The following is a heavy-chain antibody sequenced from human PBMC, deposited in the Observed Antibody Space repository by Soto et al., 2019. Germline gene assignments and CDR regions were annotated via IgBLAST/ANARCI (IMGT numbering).Heavy chain of an antibody. V-gene: IGHV4-34*01. CDR3: ARNKEETGTSTYYYGMDV. J-gene: IGHJ6*02. CDR2: INHSETT. D-gene: IGHD1-7*01. Sequence: SETLSLTCAVYGGSFSGYYWSWIRQPPGKGLEWIGEINHSETTNYNPSHKSRVTILLDTSKTFFSLNLSFLTAADTVFFFFARNKEETGTSTYYYGMDVWGQGTTVTVS. CDR1: GGSFSGYY.